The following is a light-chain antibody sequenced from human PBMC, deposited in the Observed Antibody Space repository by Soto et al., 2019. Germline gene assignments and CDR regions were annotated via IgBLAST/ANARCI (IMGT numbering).Light chain of an antibody. V-gene: IGKV1-27*01. Sequence: DIHLTQSPCCVSRSXLDRVSIPXXASQGISNYLAWYQQKPGKVPKVLIYAASTLQPGVPSRFSGSGSGTDFTLTINSLHPDDIATYFCQNYDSAPITFGQGTRLEIK. J-gene: IGKJ5*01. CDR3: QNYDSAPIT. CDR1: QGISNY. CDR2: AAS.